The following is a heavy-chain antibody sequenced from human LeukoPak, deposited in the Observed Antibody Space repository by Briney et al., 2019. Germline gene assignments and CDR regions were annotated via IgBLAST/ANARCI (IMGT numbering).Heavy chain of an antibody. CDR2: IKQDGREK. J-gene: IGHJ5*02. CDR3: ARGFGRP. D-gene: IGHD3-10*01. CDR1: GFTFSSYW. V-gene: IGHV3-7*03. Sequence: GGSLRLSCAAPGFTFSSYWMSWVRQAPGKGLEWVANIKQDGREKYYVDSVKGRFTISRDNAKNSLYLQMNSLRAEDTAVYYCARGFGRPWGQGTLVTVSS.